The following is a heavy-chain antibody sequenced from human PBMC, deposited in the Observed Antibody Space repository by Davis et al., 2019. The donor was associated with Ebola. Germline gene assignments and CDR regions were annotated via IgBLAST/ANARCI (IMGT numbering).Heavy chain of an antibody. CDR1: GFTFSYHY. J-gene: IGHJ3*02. D-gene: IGHD5-18*01. Sequence: GESLKISCAASGFTFSYHYMDWVRQAPGQGLEWVARIRNKGNSYTTEYAASVKGRFTISRDDSENSHYLQMNSLKTEDTAVYYCARGTVGTAFRAFDIWGQGTMVTVSS. CDR3: ARGTVGTAFRAFDI. CDR2: IRNKGNSYTT. V-gene: IGHV3-72*01.